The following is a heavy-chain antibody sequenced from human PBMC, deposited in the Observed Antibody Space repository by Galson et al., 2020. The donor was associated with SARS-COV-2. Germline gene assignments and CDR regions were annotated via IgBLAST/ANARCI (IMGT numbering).Heavy chain of an antibody. CDR2: IDTAGDK. Sequence: GGSLRLSCSASGFTFSTYDMHWVRQRQGKGLEWVAAIDTAGDKNYLGSAKGRLTISRENAKNSVYLQMNSMRAADTAVYYCARVHPKENGMDVWGQGTTVTVSS. J-gene: IGHJ6*02. V-gene: IGHV3-13*01. CDR3: ARVHPKENGMDV. CDR1: GFTFSTYD.